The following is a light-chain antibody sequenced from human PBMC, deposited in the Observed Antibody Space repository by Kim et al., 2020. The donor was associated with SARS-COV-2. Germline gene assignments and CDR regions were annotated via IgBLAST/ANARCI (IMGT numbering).Light chain of an antibody. J-gene: IGLJ3*02. CDR1: SSDIGGYDY. CDR2: DVF. V-gene: IGLV2-14*03. Sequence: QSALTQPDSVSGSLGQSVTISCTGSSSDIGGYDYVSWYQQLPGTAPKLIIYDVFKRPSGISDHFSGSKSGSTASLTISGLQTDDEADYYCSAYTSGSTWVFGGGTKVTVL. CDR3: SAYTSGSTWV.